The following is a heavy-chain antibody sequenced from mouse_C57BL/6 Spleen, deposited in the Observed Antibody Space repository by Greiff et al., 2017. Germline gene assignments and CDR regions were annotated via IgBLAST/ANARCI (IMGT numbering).Heavy chain of an antibody. J-gene: IGHJ2*01. CDR2: INPSNGGT. Sequence: VQLQQPGTELVKPGASVKLSCKASGYTFTSYWMHWVKQRPGQGLEWIGNINPSNGGTNYNEKFKSKATLTVDKSSSTAYIQLSSLTSEDSAVYYCARNHYGSSPLFDYWGQGTTLTVSS. D-gene: IGHD1-1*01. CDR3: ARNHYGSSPLFDY. CDR1: GYTFTSYW. V-gene: IGHV1-53*01.